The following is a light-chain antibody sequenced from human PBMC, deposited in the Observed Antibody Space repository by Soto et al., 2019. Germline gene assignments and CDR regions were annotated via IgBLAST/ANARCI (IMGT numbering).Light chain of an antibody. CDR1: QSLVHGDGNTY. J-gene: IGKJ2*01. CDR3: MQATQSYT. V-gene: IGKV2-24*01. CDR2: KIS. Sequence: DLVLTQTPLSSPVTLGQPASISCRSSQSLVHGDGNTYFNWLLQRPGQPPRLLIYKISKRFPGVTDRFSGSGAGTDFTLKISRVEAEDVGVYYCMQATQSYTFCQGTKLEIK.